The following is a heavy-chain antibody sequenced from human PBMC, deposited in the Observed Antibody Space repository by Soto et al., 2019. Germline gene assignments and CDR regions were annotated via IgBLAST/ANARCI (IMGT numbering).Heavy chain of an antibody. CDR2: IRNKANGYFT. J-gene: IGHJ3*02. V-gene: IGHV3-72*01. D-gene: IGHD2-2*01. CDR1: GFSFSDHY. CDR3: ARILLCSSTSCYRAFEI. Sequence: GGSLRLSCAASGFSFSDHYMDWVRRAPGKGLEWVGRIRNKANGYFTEYAASVQGRFTISRDDSKNSLYLQMNSLKTEDTAVYYCARILLCSSTSCYRAFEIWGQGTKVTVSS.